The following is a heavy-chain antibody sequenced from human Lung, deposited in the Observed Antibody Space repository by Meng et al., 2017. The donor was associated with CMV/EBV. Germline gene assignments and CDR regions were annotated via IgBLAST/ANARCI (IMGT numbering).Heavy chain of an antibody. J-gene: IGHJ5*02. Sequence: CAVSGGSIRTTDWWSWIRQPTGKGLEWIGEIYYTGSTNYSPSLKSRVTISIDKSKNQFSLNLRSVTAADTAVYYCARDSSSWHWFDPWGQGTLVTVSS. D-gene: IGHD6-13*01. CDR1: GGSIRTTDW. V-gene: IGHV4-4*02. CDR2: IYYTGST. CDR3: ARDSSSWHWFDP.